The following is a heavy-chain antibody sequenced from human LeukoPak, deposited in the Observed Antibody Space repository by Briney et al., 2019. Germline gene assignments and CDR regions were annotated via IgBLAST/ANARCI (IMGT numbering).Heavy chain of an antibody. CDR1: GFTFSSYW. CDR3: ARTFRQWLVGGIDY. CDR2: INSDGSST. J-gene: IGHJ4*02. V-gene: IGHV3-74*01. D-gene: IGHD6-19*01. Sequence: PGGSLRLSCAASGFTFSSYWMHLVRQAPGKGLGWVSRINSDGSSTGYADSVKGRFTISRDNAKNTLYLQMNSLRAEDTAVYYCARTFRQWLVGGIDYWGQGTLVTVSS.